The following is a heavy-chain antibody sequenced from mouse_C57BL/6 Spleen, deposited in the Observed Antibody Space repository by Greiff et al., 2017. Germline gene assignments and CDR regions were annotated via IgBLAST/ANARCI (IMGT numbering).Heavy chain of an antibody. CDR3: ASGIYDGYSYYFDY. Sequence: VQLQQSGAELVRPGTSVKMSCKASGYTFTNYWIGWAKQRPGHGLEWIGDIYPGGGYTNYNEKFKGKATLTADKSSSTAYMQFSSLTSEDSAIYYCASGIYDGYSYYFDYWGQGTTLTVSS. D-gene: IGHD2-3*01. V-gene: IGHV1-63*01. CDR1: GYTFTNYW. CDR2: IYPGGGYT. J-gene: IGHJ2*01.